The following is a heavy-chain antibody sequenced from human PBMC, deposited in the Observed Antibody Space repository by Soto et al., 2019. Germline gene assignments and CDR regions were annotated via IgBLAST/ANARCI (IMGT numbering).Heavy chain of an antibody. CDR3: AKDRWGDFGDLNLPGY. Sequence: QVLLVESGGGVVQPGRSLRISCEVSGFTFRSFGMHWVRQAPGKGLEWVAVISDDGSSKHYADSLKGRVTISRDNSNNTLYLQMDSLGPEDTAVYYCAKDRWGDFGDLNLPGYWGQGTLVTVSS. CDR1: GFTFRSFG. J-gene: IGHJ4*02. CDR2: ISDDGSSK. V-gene: IGHV3-30*18. D-gene: IGHD4-17*01.